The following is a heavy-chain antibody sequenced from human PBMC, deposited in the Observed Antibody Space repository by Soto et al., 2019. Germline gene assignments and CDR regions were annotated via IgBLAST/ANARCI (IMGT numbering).Heavy chain of an antibody. V-gene: IGHV1-8*01. D-gene: IGHD3-9*01. CDR1: GYTFSSYD. CDR3: ARKGFLDWFLDF. Sequence: QVQLVQSGAEVKKPGASVKISCKASGYTFSSYDINWVRQAAGQGPEWMGWVNPNSGDTDYAQKFQGRVTMTRDTSIRTAYMELSSLRSEDSAVYYCARKGFLDWFLDFWGQGTLVTVSS. CDR2: VNPNSGDT. J-gene: IGHJ4*02.